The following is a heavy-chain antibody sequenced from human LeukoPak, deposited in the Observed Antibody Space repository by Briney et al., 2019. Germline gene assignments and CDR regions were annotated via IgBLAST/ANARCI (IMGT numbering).Heavy chain of an antibody. CDR2: ILSGGDTT. CDR3: AKDLVSPRRVGSSEKLDY. Sequence: GSLRLSCAASGFILTSYAMNWVRQAPGKGLEWVSGILSGGDTTSYADSVRGRFTISRDNSKNTLYLEMNSLRAEDTAIYYCAKDLVSPRRVGSSEKLDYWGQGTLVTVSS. D-gene: IGHD3-10*01. J-gene: IGHJ4*02. CDR1: GFILTSYA. V-gene: IGHV3-23*01.